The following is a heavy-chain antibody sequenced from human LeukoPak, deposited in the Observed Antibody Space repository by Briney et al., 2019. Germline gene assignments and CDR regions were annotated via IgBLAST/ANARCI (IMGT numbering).Heavy chain of an antibody. D-gene: IGHD6-19*01. J-gene: IGHJ5*02. CDR2: IYYSGST. CDR1: GGSISSYY. Sequence: SETLSLTCTVSGGSISSYYWSWIRQPPGKGLEWIGYIYYSGSTNYNPSLKSRVTISVDTSKNQFSLKLSSVTAADTAVYYCARRFGSGWYSWWFDPWGQGTLVTVSS. V-gene: IGHV4-59*08. CDR3: ARRFGSGWYSWWFDP.